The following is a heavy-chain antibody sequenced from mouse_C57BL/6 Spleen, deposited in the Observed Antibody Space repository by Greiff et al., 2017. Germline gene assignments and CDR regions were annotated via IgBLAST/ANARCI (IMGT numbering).Heavy chain of an antibody. CDR2: IHPTSGST. D-gene: IGHD1-1*01. J-gene: IGHJ2*01. CDR1: GYTFTSYW. V-gene: IGHV1-64*01. Sequence: QVQLQQPGAELVKPGASVKLSCKASGYTFTSYWMHWVKQRPGQGLEWIGMIHPTSGSTNYNEKFKSKATLTVDKSSSTAYMQLSSLTSEDAAVYYCARGAPDTGSSYDYWGQGTTLTVSS. CDR3: ARGAPDTGSSYDY.